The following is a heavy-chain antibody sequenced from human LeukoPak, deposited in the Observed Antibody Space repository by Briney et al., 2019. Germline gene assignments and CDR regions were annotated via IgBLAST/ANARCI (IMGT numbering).Heavy chain of an antibody. D-gene: IGHD1-26*01. CDR2: IYHSGNT. V-gene: IGHV4-4*02. Sequence: SETLSLTCAVSGGSISSSNWWSWVRQPPGKGLEWIGEIYHSGNTNYSPSLKSRVTKSGDTSKNQFSLKLNSVTAADTAVYYCASSNSGSYLGFFQHWGQGTLVTVSS. J-gene: IGHJ1*01. CDR1: GGSISSSNW. CDR3: ASSNSGSYLGFFQH.